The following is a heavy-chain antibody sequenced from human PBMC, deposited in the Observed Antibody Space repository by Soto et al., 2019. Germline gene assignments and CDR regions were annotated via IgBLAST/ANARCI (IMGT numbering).Heavy chain of an antibody. CDR3: AKGLYSSGYFVFDY. V-gene: IGHV3-23*01. CDR2: ISDSGTST. J-gene: IGHJ4*02. D-gene: IGHD6-19*01. Sequence: PGGSLRLSCVASGFASDNYAMGWVRQAPGKGLEWVSGISDSGTSTYYADSVKGRFTISRDNSKNTLYLQMNNLRAEDPAVYYCAKGLYSSGYFVFDYWGQGTLVTVSS. CDR1: GFASDNYA.